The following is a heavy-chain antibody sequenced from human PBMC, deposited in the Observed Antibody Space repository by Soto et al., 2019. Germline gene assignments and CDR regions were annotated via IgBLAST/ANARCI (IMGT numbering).Heavy chain of an antibody. Sequence: KPSETLSLTCTVSGGSVSSGSYYWSWIRQPPGKGLEWIGYIYYSGSTNYNPSLKSRVTISVDTSKNQFSLKLSSVTAADTAVYYCARDSYSSSWTQNNYYYYGMDVWGQGTTVTVSS. CDR1: GGSVSSGSYY. CDR2: IYYSGST. D-gene: IGHD6-13*01. J-gene: IGHJ6*02. V-gene: IGHV4-61*01. CDR3: ARDSYSSSWTQNNYYYYGMDV.